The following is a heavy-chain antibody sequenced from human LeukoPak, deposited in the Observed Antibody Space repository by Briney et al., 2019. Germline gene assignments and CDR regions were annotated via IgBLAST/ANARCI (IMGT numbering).Heavy chain of an antibody. V-gene: IGHV3-7*03. Sequence: PGGSLGLSCAASGFTFSSYWMSWVRQAPGKGLEWVTNIKQDGSEKHYVDSVKGRFTISRDNAKNSLYLQMNSLRGEDTAVYYCARDSRTLPDWGQGTLVTVSS. CDR2: IKQDGSEK. CDR1: GFTFSSYW. CDR3: ARDSRTLPD. D-gene: IGHD2/OR15-2a*01. J-gene: IGHJ4*02.